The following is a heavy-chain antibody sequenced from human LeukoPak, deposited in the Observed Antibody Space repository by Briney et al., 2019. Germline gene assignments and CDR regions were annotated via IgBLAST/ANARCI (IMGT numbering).Heavy chain of an antibody. CDR1: GFSFSTYA. CDR2: ISGSGGST. D-gene: IGHD1-14*01. V-gene: IGHV3-23*01. Sequence: GGSLRLSCAASGFSFSTYAIHWVRQAPGKGLEWVSGISGSGGSTYYADSVKGRFTISRDNSKNTLYLQMNSLRAEDTAVYYCAKPARTDYADYWGQGTLVTVSS. J-gene: IGHJ4*02. CDR3: AKPARTDYADY.